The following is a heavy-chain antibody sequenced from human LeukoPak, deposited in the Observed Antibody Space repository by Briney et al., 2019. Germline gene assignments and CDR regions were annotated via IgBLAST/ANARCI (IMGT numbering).Heavy chain of an antibody. V-gene: IGHV3-7*01. CDR1: GFTFSSYW. CDR2: IKQDGSEQ. J-gene: IGHJ6*04. Sequence: GGSLRLSCAASGFTFSSYWMSWVRQAPGMGLEWVANIKQDGSEQYYVDSVKGRFTVSRDNGKTSLYLQMNSLRAEDTAVYYCAELGITMIGGVWGKGTTVTISS. CDR3: AELGITMIGGV. D-gene: IGHD3-10*02.